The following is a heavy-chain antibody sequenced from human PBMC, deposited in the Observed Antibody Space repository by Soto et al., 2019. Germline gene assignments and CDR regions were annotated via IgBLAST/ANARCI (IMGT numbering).Heavy chain of an antibody. Sequence: GGSLRLSCAASGFTFSSYAMSWVRQAPGKGLEWVSAISGSGGSTYYADSVKGRFTISRDNSKNTLYLQMNSLRAEDTAVYYCAKDPTAEPSSGYQYDYWGQGTLVTVSS. V-gene: IGHV3-23*01. J-gene: IGHJ4*02. CDR3: AKDPTAEPSSGYQYDY. D-gene: IGHD3-22*01. CDR1: GFTFSSYA. CDR2: ISGSGGST.